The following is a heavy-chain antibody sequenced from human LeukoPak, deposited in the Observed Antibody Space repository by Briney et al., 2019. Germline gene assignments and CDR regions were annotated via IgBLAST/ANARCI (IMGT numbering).Heavy chain of an antibody. CDR1: GGSISSYF. CDR2: IYASGNT. CDR3: AREDPLVAARGLDY. J-gene: IGHJ4*02. D-gene: IGHD2-15*01. Sequence: SETLSLTCTVSGGSISSYFWSWIRQPAGKGLEWIGRIYASGNTNYNPSLKSRLTMSIDTSKNQFSLRLSSVTAADTAVYYCAREDPLVAARGLDYWGQGTLVTVSS. V-gene: IGHV4-4*07.